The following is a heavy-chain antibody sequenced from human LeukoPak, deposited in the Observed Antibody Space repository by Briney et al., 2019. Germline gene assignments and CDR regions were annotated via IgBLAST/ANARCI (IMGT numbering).Heavy chain of an antibody. D-gene: IGHD1-26*01. Sequence: PGGSLRLPCTASGFTFNSYWMSWLRQAAGKGLEGVANVNQDGSKQYYADSVKGRFTTSRDNAKNSLYLQMNSLRAEDTAVYYCARENIVGSTWGDIDYWGQGALVTVSS. CDR3: ARENIVGSTWGDIDY. CDR1: GFTFNSYW. CDR2: VNQDGSKQ. V-gene: IGHV3-7*01. J-gene: IGHJ4*02.